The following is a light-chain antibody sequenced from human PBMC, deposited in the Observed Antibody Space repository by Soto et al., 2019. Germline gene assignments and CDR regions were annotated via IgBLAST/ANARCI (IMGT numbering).Light chain of an antibody. J-gene: IGLJ1*01. Sequence: QSVLTQPPSASGSPGQSVTISCTGTSSDVGGYNYVSWYQQHPGKAPKLMIYEVSKRPSGVPDRFSGSKSGNTASLTVSGLQAEYEADYYCSSYAGSNNVVFGTWTKVTV. CDR3: SSYAGSNNVV. CDR1: SSDVGGYNY. CDR2: EVS. V-gene: IGLV2-8*01.